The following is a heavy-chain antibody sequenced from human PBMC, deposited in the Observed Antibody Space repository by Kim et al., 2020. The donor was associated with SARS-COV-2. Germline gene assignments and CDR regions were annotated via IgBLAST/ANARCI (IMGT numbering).Heavy chain of an antibody. CDR3: ARHVTLGTFDWTRGGMDV. CDR1: GYSFTSYW. D-gene: IGHD3-9*01. Sequence: GESLKISCKGSGYSFTSYWISWVRQMPGKGLEWMGRIDPSDSYTNYSPSFQGHVTISADKSISTAYLQWSSLKASDTAMYYCARHVTLGTFDWTRGGMDVWGQGTTVTVSS. V-gene: IGHV5-10-1*01. J-gene: IGHJ6*02. CDR2: IDPSDSYT.